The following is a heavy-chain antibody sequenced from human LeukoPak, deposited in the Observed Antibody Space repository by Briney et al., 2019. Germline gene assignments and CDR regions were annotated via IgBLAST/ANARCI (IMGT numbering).Heavy chain of an antibody. D-gene: IGHD2-21*01. J-gene: IGHJ4*02. CDR2: IHHDESEK. CDR3: TRWVSQYHFDF. V-gene: IGHV3-7*01. Sequence: GGSLRLSCEASGFNLNYYWLGWVRQAPGKGLEWVALIHHDESEKYYVDSVKGRFSISRDNAKSSVYLQMDSLRVDDTAIYYCTRWVSQYHFDFWGQGALVSVSS. CDR1: GFNLNYYW.